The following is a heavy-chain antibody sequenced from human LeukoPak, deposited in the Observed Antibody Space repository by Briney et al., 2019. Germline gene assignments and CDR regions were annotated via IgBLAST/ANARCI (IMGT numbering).Heavy chain of an antibody. Sequence: GASVKVSCKVSGYTLTELSMHWVRQAPGKGLEWMGWISAYNGNTNYAQKLQGRVTMTTDTSTSTAYMELRSLRSDDTAVYYCARGYNWNDGWGQGTLVTVSS. V-gene: IGHV1-18*01. CDR1: GYTLTELS. CDR2: ISAYNGNT. J-gene: IGHJ5*02. CDR3: ARGYNWNDG.